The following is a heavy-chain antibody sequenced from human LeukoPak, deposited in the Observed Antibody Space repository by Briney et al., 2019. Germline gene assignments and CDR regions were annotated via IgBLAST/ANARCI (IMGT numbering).Heavy chain of an antibody. D-gene: IGHD3-10*01. CDR1: GGTFTDYY. V-gene: IGHV4-34*01. Sequence: SESLTLTCAVYGGTFTDYYWAWVRQTPGKGLEWIGEINHSGSTNYNASSMRRRTIIVNNTTNQFSLMLTSLTAADTAVYYCARRGSWKGRWFDPWGEEALVIVSS. CDR3: ARRGSWKGRWFDP. J-gene: IGHJ5*02. CDR2: INHSGST.